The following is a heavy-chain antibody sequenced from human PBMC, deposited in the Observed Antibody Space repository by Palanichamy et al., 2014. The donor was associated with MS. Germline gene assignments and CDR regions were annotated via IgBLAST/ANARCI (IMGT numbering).Heavy chain of an antibody. Sequence: EVQLVESGGGLVKPGGSLRLSCAASGFTFSSYSMNWVRQAPGKGLEWVSSISRSSSYIYYADSVKGRFTISRDNAKNSLYLQMNSLRAEDTAVYYCAREAPTMVRGVILVHFDLWGRGTLVTVSS. D-gene: IGHD3-10*01. V-gene: IGHV3-21*01. J-gene: IGHJ2*01. CDR2: ISRSSSYI. CDR3: AREAPTMVRGVILVHFDL. CDR1: GFTFSSYS.